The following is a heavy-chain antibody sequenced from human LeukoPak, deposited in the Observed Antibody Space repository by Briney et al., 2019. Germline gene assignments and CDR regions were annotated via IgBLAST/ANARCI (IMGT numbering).Heavy chain of an antibody. D-gene: IGHD3-3*01. V-gene: IGHV4-34*01. CDR3: ARGYYDFWSGYYRVRNYYYYYMDV. J-gene: IGHJ6*03. Sequence: SETLSLTCAVYGGSFSGYYWSWIRQPPGKGLEWIGEINHSGSTNYNPSLKSRVTISVDTSKNQFSLKLSSVTAADTAVYYCARGYYDFWSGYYRVRNYYYYYMDVWGKGTTVTVSS. CDR2: INHSGST. CDR1: GGSFSGYY.